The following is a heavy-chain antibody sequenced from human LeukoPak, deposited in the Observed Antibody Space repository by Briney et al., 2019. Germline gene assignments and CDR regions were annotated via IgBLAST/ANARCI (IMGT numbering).Heavy chain of an antibody. J-gene: IGHJ4*02. D-gene: IGHD3-16*02. V-gene: IGHV3-66*01. CDR2: IYSGGST. Sequence: EGSLRLSCAASGFTVSSNYMSWVRQAPGKGLEWVSVIYSGGSTYYADSVKGRFTISRDNSKNTLYLNSLRAEDTAVYYCAREDYVWGSYRSSGSDWGQGTLVTVSS. CDR1: GFTVSSNY. CDR3: AREDYVWGSYRSSGSD.